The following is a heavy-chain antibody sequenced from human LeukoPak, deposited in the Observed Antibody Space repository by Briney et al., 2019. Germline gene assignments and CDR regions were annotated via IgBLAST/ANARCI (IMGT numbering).Heavy chain of an antibody. CDR2: ISSSGSTI. CDR3: ARVAIAVAVFDY. V-gene: IGHV3-48*03. D-gene: IGHD6-19*01. J-gene: IGHJ4*02. Sequence: PGGSLRLSCAASGFTFSSYEVNWVRQAPGKGLEWVSYISSSGSTIYYADSVKGRFTISRDNAKNSLYLQMNSLRAEDTAVYYCARVAIAVAVFDYWGQGTLVTVSS. CDR1: GFTFSSYE.